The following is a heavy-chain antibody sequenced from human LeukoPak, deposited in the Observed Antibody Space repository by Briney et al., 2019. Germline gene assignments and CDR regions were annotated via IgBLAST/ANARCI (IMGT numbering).Heavy chain of an antibody. Sequence: SETLSLTCTVSGGSISSYYWSWIRQPPGKGLEWIGYIYYSGSTNYNPSLKSRVTISVDTSKNQFSLKLSSVTAADTAVYYCARALVAVPTGWFDPWGQGTLVTVSS. D-gene: IGHD6-19*01. V-gene: IGHV4-59*01. CDR1: GGSISSYY. J-gene: IGHJ5*02. CDR3: ARALVAVPTGWFDP. CDR2: IYYSGST.